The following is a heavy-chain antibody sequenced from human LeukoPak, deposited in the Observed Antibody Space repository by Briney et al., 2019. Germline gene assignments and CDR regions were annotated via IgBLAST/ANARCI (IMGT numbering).Heavy chain of an antibody. V-gene: IGHV3-48*01. J-gene: IGHJ4*02. D-gene: IGHD3-10*01. CDR1: GFSFSTFS. Sequence: GGSLRLSCAASGFSFSTFSMNWVRQVPGKGLEWISYISGSSSVIKHADSVRGRFTISRDNAKNSLYLQMNSLRAEDTAVYYCAREKVLLWFGGNDYWGQGTLVTVSS. CDR3: AREKVLLWFGGNDY. CDR2: ISGSSSVI.